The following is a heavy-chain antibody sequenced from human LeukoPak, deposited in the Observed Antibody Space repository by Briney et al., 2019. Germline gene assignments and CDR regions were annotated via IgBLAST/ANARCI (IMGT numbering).Heavy chain of an antibody. J-gene: IGHJ4*02. CDR3: ARGLPDLDY. CDR2: ISSSSSYI. V-gene: IGHV3-21*01. D-gene: IGHD1-14*01. CDR1: GFTFSSYS. Sequence: GGSLRLSCAASGFTFSSYSMNWVRQAPGKGLEWVSSISSSSSYIHYADSVKGRFTISRDNAKNSLYLQMNSLRAEDTAVYYCARGLPDLDYWGQGTLVTVSS.